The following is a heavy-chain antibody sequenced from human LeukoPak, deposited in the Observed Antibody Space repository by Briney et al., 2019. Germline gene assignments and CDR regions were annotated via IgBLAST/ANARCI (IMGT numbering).Heavy chain of an antibody. J-gene: IGHJ2*01. CDR2: IRSKNYDGKT. Sequence: SLRLSCTASGFTLGDYAMSWVRQAPGKGVEGVGFIRSKNYDGKTEYAASVKGRFTIPRDNSKSIAYLQRISLKAEDTAVYYCTRDVVAAGNWYFDLWGRGALVTVSS. CDR1: GFTLGDYA. D-gene: IGHD6-13*01. V-gene: IGHV3-49*04. CDR3: TRDVVAAGNWYFDL.